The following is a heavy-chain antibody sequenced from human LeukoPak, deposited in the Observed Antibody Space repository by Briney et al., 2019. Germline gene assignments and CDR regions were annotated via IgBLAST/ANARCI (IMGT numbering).Heavy chain of an antibody. CDR1: GFTFSNYG. CDR2: ISSDGGNK. V-gene: IGHV3-33*05. CDR3: ARTLVAAPGSKGGP. D-gene: IGHD6-13*01. J-gene: IGHJ5*02. Sequence: GGSLRLSCAASGFTFSNYGMHWVRQAPGKGLEWVAVISSDGGNKYYADSVKGRFTISRDNAKNSLYLQMNSLRAEDTAVYYCARTLVAAPGSKGGPWGQGTLVTVSS.